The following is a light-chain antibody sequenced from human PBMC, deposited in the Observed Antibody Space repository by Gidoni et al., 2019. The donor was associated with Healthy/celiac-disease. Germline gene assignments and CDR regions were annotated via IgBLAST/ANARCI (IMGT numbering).Light chain of an antibody. V-gene: IGKV3-20*01. J-gene: IGKJ1*01. CDR3: QQYGSSPQT. CDR2: GAS. CDR1: HSVSSSY. Sequence: ESVLTQSPGTLSLSTGERSTLSCSTSHSVSSSYLAWYQQKPGQAPRLLIYGASSRATGIPARFSGSGSGTDFTLTISRLEPEDFAVYYCQQYGSSPQTFGQGTKVEIK.